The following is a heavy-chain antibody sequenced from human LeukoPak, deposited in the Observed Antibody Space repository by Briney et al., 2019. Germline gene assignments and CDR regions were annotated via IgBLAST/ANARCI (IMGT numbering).Heavy chain of an antibody. CDR2: IYPGDSDT. V-gene: IGHV5-51*01. Sequence: PGESLKISCKGSGYSFTSYWIGWVRQMPGKGLEWMGIIYPGDSDTRYSPSFQGQVTISADKSISTAYLQWSSLKASDTAMYYCARPNGGYSSSWYHIDYWGQGTLVTVSS. CDR1: GYSFTSYW. J-gene: IGHJ4*02. CDR3: ARPNGGYSSSWYHIDY. D-gene: IGHD6-13*01.